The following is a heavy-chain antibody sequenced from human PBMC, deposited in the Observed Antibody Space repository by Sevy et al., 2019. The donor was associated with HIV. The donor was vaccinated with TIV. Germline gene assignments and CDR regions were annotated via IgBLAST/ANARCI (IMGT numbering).Heavy chain of an antibody. CDR2: IIPIFGTA. CDR3: ARSNNKWELTIITDQAFDY. J-gene: IGHJ4*02. Sequence: ASVKVSCKASGGTYSSYAISWVRQAPGQGLEWMGRIIPIFGTANYAQKFQGRVTITADESTSTAYMELSSLRSEDTAVYYCARSNNKWELTIITDQAFDYWGQGTLVTVSS. CDR1: GGTYSSYA. V-gene: IGHV1-69*13. D-gene: IGHD1-26*01.